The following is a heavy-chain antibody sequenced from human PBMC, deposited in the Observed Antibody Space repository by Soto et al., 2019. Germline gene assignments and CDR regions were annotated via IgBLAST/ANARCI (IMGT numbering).Heavy chain of an antibody. CDR2: IYYSGIT. V-gene: IGHV4-39*01. CDR1: GDPINSGGYY. Sequence: PSETLSLTCTVSGDPINSGGYYWSWVRQHPGKGLEWIGCIYYSGITYYNPSLKSRVTISVDTSKNQFSLKLSSVTAADTAVYYCARLPEVGQYFDYWGQGTLVTVSS. J-gene: IGHJ4*02. CDR3: ARLPEVGQYFDY. D-gene: IGHD1-26*01.